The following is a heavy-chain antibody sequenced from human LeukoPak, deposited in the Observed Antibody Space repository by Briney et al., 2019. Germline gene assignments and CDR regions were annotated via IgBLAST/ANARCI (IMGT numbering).Heavy chain of an antibody. CDR1: GGTFSSYA. V-gene: IGHV1-69*04. D-gene: IGHD3-22*01. J-gene: IGHJ4*02. CDR3: ASPYYYDSSGYYLAGGFDY. Sequence: GASVKVSCTASGGTFSSYAISWVRQAPGQGLEWMGRIIPILGIANYAQKFQGRVTITADKSTSTAYMELSSLRSEDTAVYYCASPYYYDSSGYYLAGGFDYWGQGTLVTVSS. CDR2: IIPILGIA.